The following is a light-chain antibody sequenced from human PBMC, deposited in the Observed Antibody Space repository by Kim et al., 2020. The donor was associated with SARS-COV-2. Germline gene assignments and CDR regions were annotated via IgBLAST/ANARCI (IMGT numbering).Light chain of an antibody. CDR2: GAS. CDR3: QQNNKWPLT. CDR1: QSVGSN. J-gene: IGKJ4*01. Sequence: VSPGERATLSCRASQSVGSNLVWYQQKRGQAPRLLIYGASTRATNIPARFSGSGSGTDFSLTISSLQSEDFAVYYCQQNNKWPLTFGGGTKLEIK. V-gene: IGKV3-15*01.